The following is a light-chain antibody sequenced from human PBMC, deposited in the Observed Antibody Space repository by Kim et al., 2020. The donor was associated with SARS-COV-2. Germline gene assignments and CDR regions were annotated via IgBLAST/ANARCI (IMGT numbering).Light chain of an antibody. J-gene: IGLJ2*01. V-gene: IGLV3-1*01. CDR1: KLGDKY. Sequence: VSPGQTASITCSGDKLGDKYACWYQQKPGQSPVLVIDQDSKRPSGIPERFSGSNSGNTATLTISGTQAMDEADYYCQAWDSSTPVVFGGGTQLTVL. CDR3: QAWDSSTPVV. CDR2: QDS.